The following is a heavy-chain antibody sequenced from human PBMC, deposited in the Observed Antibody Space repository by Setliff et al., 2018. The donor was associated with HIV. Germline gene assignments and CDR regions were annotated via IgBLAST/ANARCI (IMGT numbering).Heavy chain of an antibody. D-gene: IGHD3-22*01. J-gene: IGHJ6*02. CDR2: VSNTGRRT. CDR3: VRSFPYYYESGGVYAMDV. Sequence: GGSLRLSCAASTFSVSEYAMSWVRQAPGKGLEWVSAVSNTGRRTFYADSVKGRFTISKDNFENVVYLQMNSLRVDDTAVYYCVRSFPYYYESGGVYAMDVWGLGTTVTVSS. V-gene: IGHV3-23*05. CDR1: TFSVSEYA.